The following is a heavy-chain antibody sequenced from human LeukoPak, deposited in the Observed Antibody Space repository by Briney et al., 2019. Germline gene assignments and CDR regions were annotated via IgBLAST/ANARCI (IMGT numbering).Heavy chain of an antibody. V-gene: IGHV1-2*02. D-gene: IGHD6-6*01. CDR3: ARESIAARTNWFDP. CDR2: INPNSGAT. Sequence: GASVKVSCKASGYTFIGYYMHWVRQAPGQGLEWMGWINPNSGATNYAQKLQGRVTMTTDTSTSTAYMELRSLRSDDTAVYYCARESIAARTNWFDPWGQGTLVTVSS. J-gene: IGHJ5*02. CDR1: GYTFIGYY.